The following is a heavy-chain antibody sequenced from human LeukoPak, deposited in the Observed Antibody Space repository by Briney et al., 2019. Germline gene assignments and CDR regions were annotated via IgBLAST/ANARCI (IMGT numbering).Heavy chain of an antibody. D-gene: IGHD6-13*01. CDR3: AKGIAAAGGH. J-gene: IGHJ3*01. Sequence: GGSLRLSCTASGFTFSSYAMTWVRQAPGKGLEWVSAISGSGGSTYYADSVKGRFTISRDNSKNTLYLQMNSLRAEDTAVYYCAKGIAAAGGHWGQGTMVTVSS. CDR2: ISGSGGST. CDR1: GFTFSSYA. V-gene: IGHV3-23*01.